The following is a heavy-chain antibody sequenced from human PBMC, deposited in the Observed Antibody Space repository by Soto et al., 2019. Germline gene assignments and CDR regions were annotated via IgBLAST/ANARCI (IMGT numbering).Heavy chain of an antibody. CDR3: ARVGPAHYYDSSGYYSPLDY. D-gene: IGHD3-22*01. Sequence: QVQLVQSGAEVKKPGSSVKVSCKASGDTFSRYAINWVRQAPGQGLAWMGGIIPMFGTANYAQKFKGRVTITAGESTSTVYMELSSLRSEDTAVYYCARVGPAHYYDSSGYYSPLDYWGQGTMVTVSS. J-gene: IGHJ4*02. V-gene: IGHV1-69*01. CDR2: IIPMFGTA. CDR1: GDTFSRYA.